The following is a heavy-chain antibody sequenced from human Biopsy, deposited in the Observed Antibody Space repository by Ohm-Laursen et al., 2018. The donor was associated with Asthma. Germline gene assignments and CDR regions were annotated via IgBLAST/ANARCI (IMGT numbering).Heavy chain of an antibody. CDR3: ARDVMEWYLPAFDF. CDR1: GFTFSNYA. Sequence: SLRLSCAASGFTFSNYAMSWVRQAPGKGLEWVAVGGSYYDGGLKYYADSVNGRFTVSRDDSKNTLYLQMNGLRPDDTAVYYCARDVMEWYLPAFDFWGQGTLVTVSS. D-gene: IGHD3-3*01. J-gene: IGHJ4*02. V-gene: IGHV3-30-3*01. CDR2: GGSYYDGGLK.